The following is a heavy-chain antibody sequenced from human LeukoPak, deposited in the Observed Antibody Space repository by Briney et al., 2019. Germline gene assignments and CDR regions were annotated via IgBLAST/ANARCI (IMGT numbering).Heavy chain of an antibody. J-gene: IGHJ5*02. CDR1: RGSIRSHY. CDR3: ARVGGWSALTLTWFDP. CDR2: IHYNGST. Sequence: PETLSLTCTVSRGSIRSHYWSWIRQPPGKGLECIGYIHYNGSTNYSPSLKSRVTISLDTSKNHFSLKLSSVTAADMAVYYCARVGGWSALTLTWFDPWGQGTLVTVSS. D-gene: IGHD3-16*01. V-gene: IGHV4-59*11.